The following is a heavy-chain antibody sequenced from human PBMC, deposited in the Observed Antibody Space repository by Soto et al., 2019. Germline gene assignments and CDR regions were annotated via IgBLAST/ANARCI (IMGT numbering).Heavy chain of an antibody. Sequence: GTFISCSYCCGSQSPGRGLQEMIGRVYTIGTANYDHTLKSRVTMSVDTSKNQFSLKLSSVTAADTAVYYCAREFQVLVVVSGDVIDDWCQGTLVSV. D-gene: IGHD2-2*01. J-gene: IGHJ4*02. V-gene: IGHV4-4*07. CDR2: VYTIGTA. CDR3: AREFQVLVVVSGDVIDD. CDR1: GTFISCSY.